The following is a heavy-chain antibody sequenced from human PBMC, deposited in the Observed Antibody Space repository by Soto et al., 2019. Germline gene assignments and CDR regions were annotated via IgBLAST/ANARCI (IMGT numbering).Heavy chain of an antibody. V-gene: IGHV4-61*01. Sequence: SETLSLTCTVSGGSVSSGSYYWSWIRQPPGKGLEWIGYIYYSGSTNYNPSLKSRVTISVDTSKNQFSLKLSSVTAADTAVYYCARALYYYDTSRYYADAFDIWGQGKMVTVSS. J-gene: IGHJ3*02. CDR1: GGSVSSGSYY. CDR3: ARALYYYDTSRYYADAFDI. D-gene: IGHD3-22*01. CDR2: IYYSGST.